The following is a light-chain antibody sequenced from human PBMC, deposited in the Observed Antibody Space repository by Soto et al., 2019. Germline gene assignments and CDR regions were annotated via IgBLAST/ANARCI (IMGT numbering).Light chain of an antibody. CDR2: GAS. CDR3: QQRSNLPWT. V-gene: IGKV3D-20*02. CDR1: QSVSNNY. Sequence: EIVLTQSPGTLSLSPGERATLSCRASQSVSNNYLAWYQQKPGQAPRLLIYGASNRATGIPVRFSGSGSGTDYTLTVSSLEPEDFAVYYCQQRSNLPWTFGQGTKVDIK. J-gene: IGKJ1*01.